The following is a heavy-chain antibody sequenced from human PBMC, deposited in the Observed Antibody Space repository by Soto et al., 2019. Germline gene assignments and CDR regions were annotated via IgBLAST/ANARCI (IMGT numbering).Heavy chain of an antibody. CDR3: AKSSLGDPWGDPDY. Sequence: EVQLLESGGGLVQPGGSLRLSCATSGFTFSSYAMSWVRQAPGKGLEWVSAITGSGTSTYYADSLKGRFTISRDNSKNTLFLQMNSLRAEDTAVYYCAKSSLGDPWGDPDYWGQGTLATVSS. J-gene: IGHJ4*02. D-gene: IGHD7-27*01. CDR1: GFTFSSYA. CDR2: ITGSGTST. V-gene: IGHV3-23*01.